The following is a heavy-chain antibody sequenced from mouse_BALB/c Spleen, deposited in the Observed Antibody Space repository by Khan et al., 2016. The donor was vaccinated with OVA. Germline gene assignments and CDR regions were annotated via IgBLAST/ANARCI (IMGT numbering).Heavy chain of an antibody. J-gene: IGHJ3*01. Sequence: QVQLKESGPGLVQPSQSLSITCTVSGFSLTTYGVHWVRQSPGKGLEWLGMIWSGGSTDYNAAFISRLSISKDNSKSQVFFKMDSLQANDTAIYYCSRNYEYDEGLAYWGQGTLVTVSA. CDR1: GFSLTTYG. CDR3: SRNYEYDEGLAY. V-gene: IGHV2-2*02. D-gene: IGHD2-4*01. CDR2: IWSGGST.